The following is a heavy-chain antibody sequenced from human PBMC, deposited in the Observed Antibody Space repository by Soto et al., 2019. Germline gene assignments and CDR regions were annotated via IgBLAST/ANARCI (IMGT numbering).Heavy chain of an antibody. CDR2: ISGYGGST. Sequence: EVQLLESGGGLVQPGGSLRLSCAASGFTFSSYAMNWVGQAPGKGLECISGISGYGGSTYYADSVKGRFIISRDNSKNTLYLQMNSLRAEDTAIYYCAKYSPILDYWGQGTLVTVSS. CDR3: AKYSPILDY. V-gene: IGHV3-23*01. CDR1: GFTFSSYA. D-gene: IGHD2-21*01. J-gene: IGHJ4*02.